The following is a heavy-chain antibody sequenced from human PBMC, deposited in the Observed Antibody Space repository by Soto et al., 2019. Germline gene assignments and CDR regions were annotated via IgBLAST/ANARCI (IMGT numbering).Heavy chain of an antibody. Sequence: QVQLVQSGAEVKKPGASVKVSCKASGYTFTAYYIQWVRQAPGQGLEFMGWINPKSGGTNYAQNFQGRVTMTRDTSINTAYMEVSRLRFADTAVYYCATLVAAAHTFDYWGQGTLVTVSS. V-gene: IGHV1-2*02. CDR1: GYTFTAYY. CDR3: ATLVAAAHTFDY. CDR2: INPKSGGT. D-gene: IGHD6-13*01. J-gene: IGHJ4*02.